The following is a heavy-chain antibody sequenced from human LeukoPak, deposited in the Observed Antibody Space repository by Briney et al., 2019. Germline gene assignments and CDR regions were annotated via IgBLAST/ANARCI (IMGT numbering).Heavy chain of an antibody. Sequence: PGGSLRLSCAASGFTFSDYSMSWVRQAPGKGLEWVANIKQDGSEESYVDSVKGRFTISRDNAKNSLYLQMNSLRAEDTAVYYCARAWYYYGNFDYWGQGTLVTVSS. CDR1: GFTFSDYS. J-gene: IGHJ4*02. D-gene: IGHD3-10*01. CDR2: IKQDGSEE. V-gene: IGHV3-7*01. CDR3: ARAWYYYGNFDY.